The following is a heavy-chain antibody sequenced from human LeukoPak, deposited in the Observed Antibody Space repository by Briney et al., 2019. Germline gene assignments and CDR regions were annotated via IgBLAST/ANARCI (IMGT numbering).Heavy chain of an antibody. Sequence: SETLSLTCTVSGGSISSSSYYWGWLRQPPGKGLEWIGSIYYSRSTYYNPSLKSRVTISVDTSKNQFSLKLSSVTAADTAVYYCARLMGTNYYYYGMDVWGQGTTVTVSS. V-gene: IGHV4-39*01. CDR2: IYYSRST. D-gene: IGHD1-14*01. CDR3: ARLMGTNYYYYGMDV. J-gene: IGHJ6*02. CDR1: GGSISSSSYY.